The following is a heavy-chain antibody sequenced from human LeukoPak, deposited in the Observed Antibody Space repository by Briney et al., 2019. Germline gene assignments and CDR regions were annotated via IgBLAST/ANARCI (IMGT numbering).Heavy chain of an antibody. J-gene: IGHJ5*02. Sequence: PSETLSLTCTVSGGSLSSYYGGWIRQTPGKGLEWIGYIYYSGSTNYNPSLKSRVTISVDTSKNQFSLKLSSVTAADTAVYYCAREGTDYGDVAWGQGTLVTVSS. D-gene: IGHD4-17*01. CDR3: AREGTDYGDVA. CDR1: GGSLSSYY. CDR2: IYYSGST. V-gene: IGHV4-59*01.